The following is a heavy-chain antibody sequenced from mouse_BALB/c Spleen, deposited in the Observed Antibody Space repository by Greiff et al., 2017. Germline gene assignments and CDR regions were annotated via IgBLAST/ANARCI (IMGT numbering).Heavy chain of an antibody. V-gene: IGHV5-17*02. D-gene: IGHD2-10*02. J-gene: IGHJ4*01. Sequence: EVQVVESGGGLVQPGGSRKLSCAASGFTFSSFGMHWVRQAPEKGLEWVAYISSGSSTIYYADTVKGRFTISRDNPKNTLFLQMTSLRSEDTAMYYCARSGYGNSYAMDYWGQGTSVTVSS. CDR3: ARSGYGNSYAMDY. CDR1: GFTFSSFG. CDR2: ISSGSSTI.